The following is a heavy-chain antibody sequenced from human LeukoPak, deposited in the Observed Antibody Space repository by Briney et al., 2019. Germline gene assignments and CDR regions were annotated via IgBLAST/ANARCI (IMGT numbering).Heavy chain of an antibody. D-gene: IGHD3-22*01. V-gene: IGHV4-59*08. J-gene: IGHJ1*01. Sequence: PSETLSLTCTVSGGSISSYYWSWIRQPPGKGLEWIGYIYYSGSTNYNPSLKSRVTISVDTSKNQFSLKLSSVTAADTAVYYCASSYYYDSSGYYPEYFQHWGQGTLVTVSS. CDR3: ASSYYYDSSGYYPEYFQH. CDR2: IYYSGST. CDR1: GGSISSYY.